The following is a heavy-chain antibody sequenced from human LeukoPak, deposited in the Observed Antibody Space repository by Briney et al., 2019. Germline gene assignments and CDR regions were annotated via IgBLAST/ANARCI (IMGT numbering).Heavy chain of an antibody. CDR3: ARNYYDGRGYPKFDY. D-gene: IGHD3-22*01. V-gene: IGHV1-18*01. CDR1: GDTFTSYG. CDR2: ISTYNGNT. J-gene: IGHJ4*02. Sequence: ASVKVSCKASGDTFTSYGFSWVRQAPGQGLEWMGWISTYNGNTNYAQKPQGRVTLTTDTSTYTAYMELRSLRSDDTAVYYCARNYYDGRGYPKFDYWGQGTLVTVSS.